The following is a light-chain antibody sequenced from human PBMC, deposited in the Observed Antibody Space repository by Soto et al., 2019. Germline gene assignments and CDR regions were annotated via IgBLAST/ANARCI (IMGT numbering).Light chain of an antibody. V-gene: IGKV1-27*01. Sequence: IQMTQSPSSLSASVGDRVTITCRASQDIADYLAWYQQKPGQVPNLLIYAASTLQSGVPSRFSGSGSGTDFTRTITGLQPEDVATYYCQNYNSAPWTFGQGTKVEIK. CDR2: AAS. CDR1: QDIADY. J-gene: IGKJ1*01. CDR3: QNYNSAPWT.